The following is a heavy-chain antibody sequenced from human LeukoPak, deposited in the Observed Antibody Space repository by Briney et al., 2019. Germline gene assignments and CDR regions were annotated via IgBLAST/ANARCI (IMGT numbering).Heavy chain of an antibody. V-gene: IGHV3-15*01. D-gene: IGHD1-26*01. J-gene: IGHJ4*02. Sequence: GGSLRLSCAASGFTFINAWMAWVRQAPGKGLEWVGRIKAKAHGGTIEYSAPVKGRFTISRDDSKNTLYLQMNSLKTEDTAVYYCTTDGVGVEGATYDNWGQGTLVSVSS. CDR3: TTDGVGVEGATYDN. CDR2: IKAKAHGGTI. CDR1: GFTFINAW.